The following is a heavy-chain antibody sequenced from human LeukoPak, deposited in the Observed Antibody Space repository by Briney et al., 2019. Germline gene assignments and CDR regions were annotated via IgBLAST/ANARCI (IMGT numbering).Heavy chain of an antibody. V-gene: IGHV3-21*01. CDR2: ISSSSSCI. Sequence: GGSLRLSCAASGFTFSSYSMNWVRQAPGKGLEWVSSISSSSSCIYYADSVKGRFTISRDNAKNSLYLQMNSLRAEDTAVYYCARDHFNSGSYPEIDYWGQGTLVTVSS. CDR3: ARDHFNSGSYPEIDY. J-gene: IGHJ4*02. D-gene: IGHD1-26*01. CDR1: GFTFSSYS.